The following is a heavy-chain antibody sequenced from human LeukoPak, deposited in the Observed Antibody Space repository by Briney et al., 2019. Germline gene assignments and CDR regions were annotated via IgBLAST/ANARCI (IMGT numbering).Heavy chain of an antibody. Sequence: GGSLTLSCPASGFTFSSYGMHWVRQAPGKVLEWVAVIWYDGSNKYYADSLKGRFTIYRDNSKNTLYLQMNSLRAEDTAVYYCARAIPGHYYYYGMDVWGQGTTVSVSS. CDR2: IWYDGSNK. D-gene: IGHD2-21*01. CDR1: GFTFSSYG. J-gene: IGHJ6*02. CDR3: ARAIPGHYYYYGMDV. V-gene: IGHV3-33*01.